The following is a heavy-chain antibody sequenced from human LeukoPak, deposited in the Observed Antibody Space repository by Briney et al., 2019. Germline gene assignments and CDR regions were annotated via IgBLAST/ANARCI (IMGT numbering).Heavy chain of an antibody. CDR1: GYTFTGYY. J-gene: IGHJ6*02. D-gene: IGHD3-9*01. CDR3: ARGGYFDWLFPRGYYYYGMDV. Sequence: ASVKVSCKASGYTFTGYYMHWVRQAPGQGLEWMGWISAYNGNTNYAQKLQGRVTMTTDTSTSTAYMELRSLRSDDTAVYYCARGGYFDWLFPRGYYYYGMDVWGQGTTVTVSS. CDR2: ISAYNGNT. V-gene: IGHV1-18*04.